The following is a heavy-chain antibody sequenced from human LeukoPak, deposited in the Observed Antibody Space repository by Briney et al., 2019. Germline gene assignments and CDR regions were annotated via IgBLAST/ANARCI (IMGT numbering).Heavy chain of an antibody. Sequence: SVNVSCKACGGTFSCYAISWVRQAPGQGLEWMGGIIPIFGTANYAQKFQGRVTITTDESTGTAYMELSSLRSEDTAVYYCASFMGRDGEQSTWGYYYLDVWGKGTTVTVSS. CDR1: GGTFSCYA. J-gene: IGHJ6*03. CDR3: ASFMGRDGEQSTWGYYYLDV. V-gene: IGHV1-69*05. D-gene: IGHD5-24*01. CDR2: IIPIFGTA.